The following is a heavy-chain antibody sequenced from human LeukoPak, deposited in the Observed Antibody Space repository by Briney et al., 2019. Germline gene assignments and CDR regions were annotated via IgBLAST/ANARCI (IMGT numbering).Heavy chain of an antibody. D-gene: IGHD6-13*01. CDR1: ELTFSTYA. J-gene: IGHJ4*02. CDR3: ARDWSAAMTGFDY. CDR2: ISYDGSNK. V-gene: IGHV3-30-3*01. Sequence: GGSLRLSCAASELTFSTYAMHWVRKAPGKGLEWVAVISYDGSNKYYADSVKGRFTISRDNSKNTLYLQMNGLRAEDTAVYYCARDWSAAMTGFDYWGQGTLVTVSS.